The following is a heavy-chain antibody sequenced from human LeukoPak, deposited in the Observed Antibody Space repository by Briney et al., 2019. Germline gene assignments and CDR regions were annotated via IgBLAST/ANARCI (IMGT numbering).Heavy chain of an antibody. CDR1: GFTFSNAW. CDR3: TRDALIGSPESDWFDP. CDR2: IRSKAYGGTT. D-gene: IGHD1-26*01. J-gene: IGHJ5*02. V-gene: IGHV3-49*03. Sequence: GGSLRLSCAASGFTFSNAWMSWFRQAPGKGLGWVGFIRSKAYGGTTEYAASVKGRFTISRDDSKSIAYLQMNSLKTEDTAVYYCTRDALIGSPESDWFDPWGQGTLVTVSS.